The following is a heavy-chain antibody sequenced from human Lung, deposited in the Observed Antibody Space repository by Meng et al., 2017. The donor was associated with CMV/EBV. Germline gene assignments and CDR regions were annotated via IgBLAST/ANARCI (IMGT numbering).Heavy chain of an antibody. CDR3: LRRSGGSV. CDR2: IPHRGSS. D-gene: IGHD3-10*01. CDR1: GDSITNHNW. V-gene: IGHV4-4*02. J-gene: IGHJ1*01. Sequence: QVPLRGSGPALVKPSETPSLTCAVSGDSITNHNWWAWVRQPPGKGLEWIGEIPHRGSSAYNPSLKSRVSMSIDKSKNQFSLKLTSVTAADTAVYHCLRRSGGSVWGQGTLVTVSS.